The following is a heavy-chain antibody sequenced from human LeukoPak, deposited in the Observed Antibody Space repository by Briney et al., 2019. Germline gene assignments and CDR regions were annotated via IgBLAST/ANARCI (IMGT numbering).Heavy chain of an antibody. CDR3: VRGGEHVSGYFGRKVYFYHYMDV. D-gene: IGHD5-12*01. CDR2: ISYSGTT. J-gene: IGHJ6*03. V-gene: IGHV4-39*01. CDR1: GDSLSTTNSY. Sequence: SETLSLTCSVSGDSLSTTNSYWGWIRQSSEQGLEWIGRISYSGTTYYSPSLRSRVIISKDTAARQFSLKVRSVTTTDTAVYYCVRGGEHVSGYFGRKVYFYHYMDVWGKGTTVIVSS.